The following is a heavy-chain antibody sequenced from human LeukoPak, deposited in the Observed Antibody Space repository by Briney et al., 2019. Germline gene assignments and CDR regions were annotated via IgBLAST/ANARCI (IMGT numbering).Heavy chain of an antibody. Sequence: ASVKVSCKASGYTFTGYYMHWVRQAPGQGLEWMGWINPNSGGTNYAQKFQGRVTMTRDTSISTAYMELSRLRSDDTAVYYCARDSMWFGELAYWFDPWGQGTLVTVSS. D-gene: IGHD3-10*01. V-gene: IGHV1-2*02. CDR2: INPNSGGT. J-gene: IGHJ5*02. CDR3: ARDSMWFGELAYWFDP. CDR1: GYTFTGYY.